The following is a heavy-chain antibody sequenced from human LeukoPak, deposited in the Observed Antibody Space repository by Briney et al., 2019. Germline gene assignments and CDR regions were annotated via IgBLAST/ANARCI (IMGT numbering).Heavy chain of an antibody. V-gene: IGHV4-34*01. CDR2: INHSGST. D-gene: IGHD3-3*01. CDR1: GGSFSGYY. CDR3: ARHRHRGVVISGGEGDDYFDY. Sequence: PSETLSLTCAVYGGSFSGYYWSWIRQPPGKGLERIWEINHSGSTNYNPSLKSRVTISVDTSKNQFSLKLSSVTAADTAVYYCARHRHRGVVISGGEGDDYFDYSGQGTLVTVSS. J-gene: IGHJ4*02.